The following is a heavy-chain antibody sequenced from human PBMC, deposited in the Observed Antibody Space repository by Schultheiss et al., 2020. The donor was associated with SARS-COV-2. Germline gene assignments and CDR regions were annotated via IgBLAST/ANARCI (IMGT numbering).Heavy chain of an antibody. CDR2: ISSSSGYI. CDR3: ARGSTSWNYYGMDV. Sequence: GGSLRLSCAASGFSFSSYSMNWVRQAPGKGLEWVSFISSSSGYIFYADSVKGRFTISRDNAKNSLYLQMNSLRAEDTAVYYCARGSTSWNYYGMDVWGQGTTVTVSS. J-gene: IGHJ6*02. D-gene: IGHD2-2*01. V-gene: IGHV3-21*01. CDR1: GFSFSSYS.